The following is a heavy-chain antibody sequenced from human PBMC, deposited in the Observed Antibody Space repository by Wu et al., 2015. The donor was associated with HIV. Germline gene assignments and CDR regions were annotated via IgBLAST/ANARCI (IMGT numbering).Heavy chain of an antibody. CDR1: GYTFTGYY. J-gene: IGHJ6*01. Sequence: QVQLVQSGAEVKKPGASVKVSCKASGYTFTGYYMHWVRQAPGQGLEWMGWINPNSGGTNYAQKFQGRVTMTRDTSISTAYMELSRLRSDDTAVYYCARGSPRDILTGHYYYGMDVWGPRGPRVTVSS. D-gene: IGHD3-9*01. CDR3: ARGSPRDILTGHYYYGMDV. V-gene: IGHV1-2*02. CDR2: INPNSGGT.